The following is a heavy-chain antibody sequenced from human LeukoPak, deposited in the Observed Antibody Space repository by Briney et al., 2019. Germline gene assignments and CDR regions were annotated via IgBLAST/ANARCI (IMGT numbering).Heavy chain of an antibody. V-gene: IGHV3-30*03. D-gene: IGHD2-15*01. J-gene: IGHJ4*02. Sequence: PGGSLRLSCAASGFTFINYGMHWVRQAPGKGLEWVAVISYDGSNKYYADSVKGRFTISRDNAKNSLYLQMNSLRAEDTAVYYCARVFCSGGDCYSTFDSWGQGTLVTVSS. CDR2: ISYDGSNK. CDR1: GFTFINYG. CDR3: ARVFCSGGDCYSTFDS.